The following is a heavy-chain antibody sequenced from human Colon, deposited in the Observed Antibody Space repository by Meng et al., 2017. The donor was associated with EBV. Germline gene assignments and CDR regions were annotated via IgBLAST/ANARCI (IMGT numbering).Heavy chain of an antibody. CDR1: GGSFTFRGYY. D-gene: IGHD3-3*01. V-gene: IGHV4-34*02. CDR3: ARAFVPRLRPSVGGLDV. J-gene: IGHJ6*02. Sequence: QVEHQQVGQGLLKPSQSLPLTFVVYGGSFTFRGYYWTWIRQPPGRGLEWIGEINHSGNTNYRPSLKSRVVMSVDSSKKQFSLKLTSVTAADTAVYYCARAFVPRLRPSVGGLDVWGQGTMVTVSS. CDR2: INHSGNT.